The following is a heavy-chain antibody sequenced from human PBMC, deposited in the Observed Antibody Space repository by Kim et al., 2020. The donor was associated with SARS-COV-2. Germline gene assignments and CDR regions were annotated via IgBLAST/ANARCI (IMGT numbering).Heavy chain of an antibody. CDR2: ISGSGASK. D-gene: IGHD1-7*01. Sequence: GGSLRLSCAASGFTFRSYDMSWVRQAPGKGLEWVSGISGSGASKYYADSVKGRITISSDNSKTTQHQQMNSMRAEDTAIYYGGTEQSNWNYEDYFYYW. CDR1: GFTFRSYD. CDR3: GTEQSNWNYEDYFYY. J-gene: IGHJ4*01. V-gene: IGHV3-23*01.